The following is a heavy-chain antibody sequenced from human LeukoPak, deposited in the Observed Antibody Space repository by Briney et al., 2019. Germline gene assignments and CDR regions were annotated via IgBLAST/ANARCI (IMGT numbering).Heavy chain of an antibody. CDR3: ARVGWSSSSSSSYYYYYMDV. V-gene: IGHV4-31*03. CDR2: IYYSGST. Sequence: PSETLSLTCTVSGGSISSGGYYWSWIRQHPGKGLEWIGYIYYSGSTYYNPSLKSRVTISVDTSKNQFSLKLSSVTAADTAAYYCARVGWSSSSSSSYYYYYMDVWGKGTTVTVSS. J-gene: IGHJ6*03. CDR1: GGSISSGGYY. D-gene: IGHD6-6*01.